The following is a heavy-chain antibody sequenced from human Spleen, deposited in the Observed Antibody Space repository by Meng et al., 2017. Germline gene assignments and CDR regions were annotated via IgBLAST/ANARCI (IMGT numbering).Heavy chain of an antibody. CDR3: ASRDSLDS. CDR2: ISYDGGSP. Sequence: GSLRLSCAASGFSFSDYAMHWVRQAPGKGLEWVAAISYDGGSPYYADSVKGRFTISRDNSKNTVHLQMNSLRTEDTAVYYCASRDSLDSWGQGTLVTVSS. CDR1: GFSFSDYA. V-gene: IGHV3-30*01. D-gene: IGHD3-10*01. J-gene: IGHJ4*02.